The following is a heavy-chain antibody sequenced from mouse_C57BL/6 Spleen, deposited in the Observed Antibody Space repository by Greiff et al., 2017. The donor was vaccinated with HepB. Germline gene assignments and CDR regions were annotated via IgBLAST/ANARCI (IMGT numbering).Heavy chain of an antibody. D-gene: IGHD2-4*01. Sequence: QVQLQQPGAELVRPGASVTLSCKASGYTFTDYEMHWVKQTPVHGLEWIGDIDPESGGTAYNQKFKGKAILTADKSSRTAYMELRSLTSENSAVYYVTRVALYYDYDGFAYWGQGTLVTVSA. CDR2: IDPESGGT. J-gene: IGHJ3*01. CDR1: GYTFTDYE. CDR3: TRVALYYDYDGFAY. V-gene: IGHV1-15*01.